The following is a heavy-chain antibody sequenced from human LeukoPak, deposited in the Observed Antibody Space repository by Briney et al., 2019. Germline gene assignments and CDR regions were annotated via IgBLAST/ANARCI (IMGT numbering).Heavy chain of an antibody. V-gene: IGHV1-69*08. Sequence: RASVKVSCKTSGGTFLSHIFSWVRQAPGHGLEWIGKITPVIETAKYARTFQGRVSIYTDKDTTTVYMDLSGLRPDDTADYYCARVNLRGSNYNWFDPWGQGTRVIVSS. CDR1: GGTFLSHI. D-gene: IGHD3-10*01. CDR2: ITPVIETA. J-gene: IGHJ5*02. CDR3: ARVNLRGSNYNWFDP.